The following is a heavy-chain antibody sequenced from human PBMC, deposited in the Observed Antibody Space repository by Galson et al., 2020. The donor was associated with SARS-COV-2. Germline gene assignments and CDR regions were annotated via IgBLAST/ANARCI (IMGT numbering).Heavy chain of an antibody. CDR1: GGSFSGYY. Sequence: SETLSLTCAVYGGSFSGYYWSWIRQPPGKGLEWNGEINHSGSTHYNPSLKSRVTISVDTSKNQFSLKLSSVTAADTAVYYCARGHYGYDFWSGYSNGFDPWGQGTLVTVSS. J-gene: IGHJ5*02. V-gene: IGHV4-34*01. D-gene: IGHD3-3*01. CDR2: INHSGST. CDR3: ARGHYGYDFWSGYSNGFDP.